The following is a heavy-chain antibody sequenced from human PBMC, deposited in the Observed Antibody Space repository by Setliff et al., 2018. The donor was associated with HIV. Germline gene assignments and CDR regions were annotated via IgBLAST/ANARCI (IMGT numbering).Heavy chain of an antibody. CDR3: AREGSPIYYFDY. CDR1: GYTFTGHY. CDR2: SNPNSGAT. Sequence: ASVKVSCKASGYTFTGHYIHWVRQAPGQGLEWMGWSNPNSGATHYAQKFQGRVTMTRDTSISTAYMEVSSLRSDDTAVYYCAREGSPIYYFDYWSQGTLVTVSS. D-gene: IGHD3-10*01. J-gene: IGHJ4*02. V-gene: IGHV1-2*02.